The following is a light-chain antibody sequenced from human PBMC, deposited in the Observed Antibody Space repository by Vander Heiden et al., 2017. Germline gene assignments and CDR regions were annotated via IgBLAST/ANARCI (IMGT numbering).Light chain of an antibody. CDR3: RQHLQVPQT. V-gene: IGKV2D-29*01. CDR1: QSLLHWSGRTF. CDR2: EVS. J-gene: IGKJ1*01. Sequence: DIVVTETPLPLSVTPGQTASISCKSSQSLLHWSGRTFLYWYLKKPGQPPQLLIHEVSNRFSGVSDRFSGSGSGTDFTLQISRVEADDVGVYYCRQHLQVPQTFGQGTKVEI.